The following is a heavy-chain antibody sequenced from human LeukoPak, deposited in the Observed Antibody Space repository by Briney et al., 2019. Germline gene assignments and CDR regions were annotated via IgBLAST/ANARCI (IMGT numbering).Heavy chain of an antibody. D-gene: IGHD2-21*02. J-gene: IGHJ3*02. Sequence: GASVKVSCKASGYTFTGYYMHWVRQAPGKGLEWMGGFDPEDGETIYAQKFQGRVTMTEDTSTDTAYMELSSLRSEDTAVYYCATGAESCRGGDCNYLYAFDIWGQGTMVTVSS. CDR2: FDPEDGET. CDR1: GYTFTGYY. V-gene: IGHV1-24*01. CDR3: ATGAESCRGGDCNYLYAFDI.